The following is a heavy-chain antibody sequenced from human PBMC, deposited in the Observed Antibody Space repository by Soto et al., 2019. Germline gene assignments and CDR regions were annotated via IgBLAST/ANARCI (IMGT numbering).Heavy chain of an antibody. CDR3: AGLFPYVSSGYHLNY. Sequence: PSETLSLTCAVYGGSFSGYYWSWIRQPPGKGLEWLGKINHSGSTNYNPSLKSRVSISVDSSKNQFSLKLSSVTAADTAVFYCAGLFPYVSSGYHLNYLGQGTLVTVSS. CDR2: INHSGST. D-gene: IGHD3-22*01. J-gene: IGHJ4*02. CDR1: GGSFSGYY. V-gene: IGHV4-34*01.